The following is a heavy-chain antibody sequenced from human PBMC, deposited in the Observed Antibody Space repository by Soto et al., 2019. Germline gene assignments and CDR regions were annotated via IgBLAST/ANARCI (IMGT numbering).Heavy chain of an antibody. D-gene: IGHD1-26*01. V-gene: IGHV4-39*01. Sequence: QLQLQESGPGLVKPSETLSLTCTVSGGSISSSSYYWGWLRQPPGKGLEGIGSIYYSGSTYYTPSLKSRVTMSVDTSKNQFSLKLSSVTAADTAVYYCARQGQWEKDYWGQGTLVTVSS. CDR3: ARQGQWEKDY. CDR2: IYYSGST. CDR1: GGSISSSSYY. J-gene: IGHJ4*02.